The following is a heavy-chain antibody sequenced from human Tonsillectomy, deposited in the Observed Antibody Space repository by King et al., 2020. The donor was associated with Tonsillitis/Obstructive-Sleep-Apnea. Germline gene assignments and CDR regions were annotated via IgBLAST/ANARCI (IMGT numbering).Heavy chain of an antibody. Sequence: KLVQAGAEVKKPEESLRIYCKGSGYSFTSYWISWVRQMTGKGLEWMGRIDPSDSYTNYSPSFQGHVTISADKSISTAYLQWSSLKASDTAMYYCARHPYSSGWGPIWGQGTMVTVSS. V-gene: IGHV5-10-1*01. CDR1: GYSFTSYW. D-gene: IGHD6-19*01. CDR3: ARHPYSSGWGPI. CDR2: IDPSDSYT. J-gene: IGHJ3*02.